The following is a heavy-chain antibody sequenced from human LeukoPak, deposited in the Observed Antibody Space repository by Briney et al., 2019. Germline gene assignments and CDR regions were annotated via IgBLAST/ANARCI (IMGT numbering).Heavy chain of an antibody. Sequence: ASVKVSSKASGYTFTVYYMHWVRQAPGQGLEWMGWINPNSGGTNYAQKFQGRVTMTRDTSISTAYMELSRLRSDDTAVYYCARDSGGYELYFDYWGQGTLVTVSS. CDR2: INPNSGGT. D-gene: IGHD5-12*01. CDR1: GYTFTVYY. V-gene: IGHV1-2*02. J-gene: IGHJ4*02. CDR3: ARDSGGYELYFDY.